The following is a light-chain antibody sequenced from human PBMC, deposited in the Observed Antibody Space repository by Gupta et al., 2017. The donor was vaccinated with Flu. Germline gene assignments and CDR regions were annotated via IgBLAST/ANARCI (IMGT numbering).Light chain of an antibody. J-gene: IGKJ4*01. CDR1: QSVSSY. V-gene: IGKV3-11*01. CDR3: QQRSNWPPIT. CDR2: DAS. Sequence: EIVLTQSPATLSLSPGERATLSCRASQSVSSYLAWYQQKPGQAPRLLIYDASNRATGITARFSGSGSGTDFTLTISSREPEDFAVYYCQQRSNWPPITFGGGTKVEIK.